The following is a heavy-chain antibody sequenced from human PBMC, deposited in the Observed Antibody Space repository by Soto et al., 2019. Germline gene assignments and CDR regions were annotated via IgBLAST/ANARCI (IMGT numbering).Heavy chain of an antibody. Sequence: EVQLVESGGGLVQPGGSLRLSCAASGYTFSRHWIHWVRQAPGQGPVGVSRISPDGSVTDYADFVEGRFTISRDNAKNTMYLQMSSLRAEEKAVYYCAKPRSMSSSGFDIWGQGTMVIVSS. CDR3: AKPRSMSSSGFDI. D-gene: IGHD6-19*01. V-gene: IGHV3-74*01. J-gene: IGHJ3*02. CDR2: ISPDGSVT. CDR1: GYTFSRHW.